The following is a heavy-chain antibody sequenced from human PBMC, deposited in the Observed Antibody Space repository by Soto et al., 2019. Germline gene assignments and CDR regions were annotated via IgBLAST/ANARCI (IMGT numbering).Heavy chain of an antibody. CDR1: GFTFSSYA. CDR3: AKKSPGPLSGWAYAMDV. Sequence: PGGSLRLSCAASGFTFSSYAMSWVRQAPGKGLEWVSAISGSGGSTYYADSVKGRFTISIDKSKNAVYLQMNSLRAEDTAIYYCAKKSPGPLSGWAYAMDVWGQGTTVTVSS. J-gene: IGHJ6*02. CDR2: ISGSGGST. V-gene: IGHV3-23*01. D-gene: IGHD1-26*01.